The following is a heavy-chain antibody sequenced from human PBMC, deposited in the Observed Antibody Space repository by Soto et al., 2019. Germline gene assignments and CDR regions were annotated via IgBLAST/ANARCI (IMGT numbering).Heavy chain of an antibody. CDR2: IIPIFGTA. D-gene: IGHD3-22*01. CDR1: GGTFSSYA. CDR3: ARERRDSSGYYHYFDY. Sequence: SSVQVSCKASGGTFSSYAISWVRQAPGQGLEWMGGIIPIFGTANYAQKFQGRVTITADESTSTAYMELSSLRSEDTAVYYCARERRDSSGYYHYFDYWGQGTLVTAPQ. J-gene: IGHJ4*02. V-gene: IGHV1-69*13.